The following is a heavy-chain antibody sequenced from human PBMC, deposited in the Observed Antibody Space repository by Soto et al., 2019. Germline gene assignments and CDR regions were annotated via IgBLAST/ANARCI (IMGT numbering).Heavy chain of an antibody. J-gene: IGHJ6*02. D-gene: IGHD2-2*01. V-gene: IGHV4-59*01. CDR3: ARDDIVVVPAATRHYYYYYGMDV. CDR1: GGSISSYY. CDR2: IYYSGST. Sequence: SETLSLTCTVSGGSISSYYWSWIRQPPGKGLEWIGYIYYSGSTNYNPSLKSRVTISVDTSKNQFSLKLSSVTAADTAVYYCARDDIVVVPAATRHYYYYYGMDVWGQGTTVTVSS.